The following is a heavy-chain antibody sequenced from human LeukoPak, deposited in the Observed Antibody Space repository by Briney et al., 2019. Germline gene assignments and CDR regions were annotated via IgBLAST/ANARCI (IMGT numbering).Heavy chain of an antibody. D-gene: IGHD5-18*01. CDR2: ISNNGGYT. V-gene: IGHV3-23*01. CDR1: GFTFSSSA. J-gene: IGHJ6*02. CDR3: ARDAVDTANAV. Sequence: GGSLRLSCAASGFTFSSSAMSWVRQAPGKGLEWVSAISNNGGYTYYADSVQGRFTISRDNAKNTLYLQMNSLRAEDTAVYYCARDAVDTANAVWGQGTTVTVSS.